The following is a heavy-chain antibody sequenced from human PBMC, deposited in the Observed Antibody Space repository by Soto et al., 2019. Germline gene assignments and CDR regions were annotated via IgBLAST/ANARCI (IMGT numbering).Heavy chain of an antibody. D-gene: IGHD2-15*01. V-gene: IGHV4-39*01. CDR1: GGSISSSSYY. CDR3: ARLSWGWSRYHYYYMDV. J-gene: IGHJ6*03. CDR2: IYYSGST. Sequence: SETLSLTCTVSGGSISSSSYYWGWIRQPPGKGLEWIGSIYYSGSTYYNPSLKSRVTISVDTSKNQFSLKLSSVTAADTAVYYCARLSWGWSRYHYYYMDVWGKGTTVTVSS.